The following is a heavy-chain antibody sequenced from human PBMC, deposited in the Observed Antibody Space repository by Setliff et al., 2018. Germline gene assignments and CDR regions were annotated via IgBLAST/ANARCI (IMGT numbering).Heavy chain of an antibody. CDR2: IKQDGSDK. CDR3: VRARTTNYDFWSGLNAFDI. D-gene: IGHD3-3*01. Sequence: GGSLRLSCAASGFTFSSYWMSWVRQAPGKGLEWVANIKQDGSDKYYVDSVKGRFTISRDNAKNALSLQMNSLRAEDTAVYYCVRARTTNYDFWSGLNAFDIWGQGTMVTVSS. J-gene: IGHJ3*02. CDR1: GFTFSSYW. V-gene: IGHV3-7*03.